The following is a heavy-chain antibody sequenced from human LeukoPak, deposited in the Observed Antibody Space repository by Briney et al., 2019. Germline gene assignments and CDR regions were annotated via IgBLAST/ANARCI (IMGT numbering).Heavy chain of an antibody. CDR3: ARAWYSINWFDP. D-gene: IGHD2-15*01. Sequence: GGSLRLSCAASGFTFSSYGMHWVRQAPGKGLEWVAVIWYDGSNKCYEDSVKGRFTISRDNSKNTLYLQMNSLRAEDTAVYYCARAWYSINWFDPWGQGTLVTVSS. J-gene: IGHJ5*02. CDR1: GFTFSSYG. V-gene: IGHV3-33*01. CDR2: IWYDGSNK.